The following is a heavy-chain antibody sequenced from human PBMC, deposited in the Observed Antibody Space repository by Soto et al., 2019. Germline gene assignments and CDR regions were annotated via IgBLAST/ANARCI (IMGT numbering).Heavy chain of an antibody. CDR3: AKATVGATAYFDY. J-gene: IGHJ4*02. CDR1: GFTFSSYG. CDR2: ISYDGSNK. Sequence: QVQLVESGGGVVQPGRSLRLSCAASGFTFSSYGMHWVRQAPGKGLEWVAVISYDGSNKNYADSVKRRFTISRDNSKSPLYLQMNSLRAEDPAVCYCAKATVGATAYFDYRGQGTLVTVSS. V-gene: IGHV3-30*18. D-gene: IGHD1-26*01.